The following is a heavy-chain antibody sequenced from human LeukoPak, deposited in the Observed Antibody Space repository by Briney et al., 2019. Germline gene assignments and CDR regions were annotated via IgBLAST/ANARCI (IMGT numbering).Heavy chain of an antibody. J-gene: IGHJ4*02. CDR3: ARVRDTAMVHFDY. CDR1: GGSFSGYY. V-gene: IGHV4-59*10. D-gene: IGHD5-18*01. CDR2: IYTSGST. Sequence: PSETLSLTCAVYGGSFSGYYWSWIRQPAGKGLEWIGRIYTSGSTNYNPSLKSRVTMSVDTSKNQFSLKLSSVTAADTAVYYCARVRDTAMVHFDYWGQGTLVTVSS.